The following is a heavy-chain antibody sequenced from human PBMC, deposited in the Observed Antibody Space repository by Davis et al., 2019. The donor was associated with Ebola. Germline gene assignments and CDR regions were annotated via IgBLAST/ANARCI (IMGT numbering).Heavy chain of an antibody. CDR1: GFSFEDYA. CDR3: AREDIVVVVAATRYYYGMDV. Sequence: GGSLRLSCVASGFSFEDYAMHWVRQVPGKGLEWVANIYRDGSEKYYVDSVKGRFTISRENTKNSLYLQMNSLRAEDTAVYFCAREDIVVVVAATRYYYGMDVWGKGTTVTVSS. J-gene: IGHJ6*04. D-gene: IGHD2-15*01. V-gene: IGHV3-7*03. CDR2: IYRDGSEK.